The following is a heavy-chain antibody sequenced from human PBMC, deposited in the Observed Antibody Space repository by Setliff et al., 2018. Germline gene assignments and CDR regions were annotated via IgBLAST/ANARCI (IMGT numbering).Heavy chain of an antibody. CDR3: AKLPSLWAAVQTNWFDP. Sequence: SETLSLTCAVSGYSISSGYYWGWIRQPPGKGLEWIGSIYHSGSTYYADSVKGRFTISRDNSKNTLYLQMNSLRAEDTAVYYCAKLPSLWAAVQTNWFDPWGQGTLVTVSS. D-gene: IGHD1-26*01. V-gene: IGHV4-38-2*01. J-gene: IGHJ5*02. CDR1: GYSISSGYY. CDR2: IYHSGST.